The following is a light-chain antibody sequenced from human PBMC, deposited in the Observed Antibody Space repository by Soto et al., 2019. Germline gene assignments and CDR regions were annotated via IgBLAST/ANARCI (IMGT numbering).Light chain of an antibody. J-gene: IGKJ1*01. Sequence: DIQMTQSPSALSASVGDRVTITCRASQSISVWLAWYQQKAGKAPNLLIYKASRLESGVPSRFSGSGSGTDFTLTITSLQPEDFATYYCQQSYTAPQTFGQGTKVDIK. CDR1: QSISVW. V-gene: IGKV1-5*03. CDR2: KAS. CDR3: QQSYTAPQT.